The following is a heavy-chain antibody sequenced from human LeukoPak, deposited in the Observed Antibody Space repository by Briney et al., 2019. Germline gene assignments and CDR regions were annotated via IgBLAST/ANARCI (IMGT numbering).Heavy chain of an antibody. CDR1: GFTFSSYG. V-gene: IGHV3-30*03. CDR3: ARGYHLFYGSGSSFHYYMDV. J-gene: IGHJ6*03. D-gene: IGHD3-10*01. CDR2: ISYDGSNK. Sequence: GGSLRLSCAASGFTFSSYGMHWVRQAPGKGLEWVAVISYDGSNKYYADSVKGRFTISRDNSKNTLYLQMNSLRAEDTAVYYCARGYHLFYGSGSSFHYYMDVWGKGTTVTVSS.